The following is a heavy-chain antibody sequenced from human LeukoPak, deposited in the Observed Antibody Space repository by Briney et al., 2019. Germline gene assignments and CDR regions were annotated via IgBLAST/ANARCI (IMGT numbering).Heavy chain of an antibody. V-gene: IGHV4-30-4*01. J-gene: IGHJ4*02. Sequence: SQTLSLTCTVSGGSISSGDYYWGWIRQPPGQGLEWIGYIYYSGSTYYNPSLKSRVTISVDTSKNQFSLKLSSVTAADTAVYYCARVRIHYYDSSGYGFDYWGQGTLVTVSS. CDR2: IYYSGST. D-gene: IGHD3-22*01. CDR1: GGSISSGDYY. CDR3: ARVRIHYYDSSGYGFDY.